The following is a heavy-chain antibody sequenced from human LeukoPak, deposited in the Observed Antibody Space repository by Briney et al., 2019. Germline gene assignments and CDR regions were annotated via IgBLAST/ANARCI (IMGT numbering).Heavy chain of an antibody. CDR3: ARAQFNSSWYTPFDY. CDR2: INGGGVNT. J-gene: IGHJ4*02. CDR1: GFTFSSYA. D-gene: IGHD6-13*01. V-gene: IGHV3-23*01. Sequence: GGSLRLSCAASGFTFSSYAMSWVRQAPGKGLEWVSTINGGGVNTHYADSVGGRFTISRDNSKNTLYLQMNSLRAEDTAMYYCARAQFNSSWYTPFDYRGQGTLVTVSS.